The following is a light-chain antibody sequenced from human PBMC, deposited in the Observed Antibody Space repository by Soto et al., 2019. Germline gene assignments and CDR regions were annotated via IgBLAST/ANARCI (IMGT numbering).Light chain of an antibody. Sequence: DIQMTQSPSTLSGSVGDRVTITCRASQTISSWLAWYQQKPGKAPKLLIYATFSLQSGVPSRFSGSGSGTEFTLTISSLQPDDFATYYCQQYNSYSQTFGQGTKVDIK. V-gene: IGKV1-5*01. CDR2: ATF. J-gene: IGKJ1*01. CDR3: QQYNSYSQT. CDR1: QTISSW.